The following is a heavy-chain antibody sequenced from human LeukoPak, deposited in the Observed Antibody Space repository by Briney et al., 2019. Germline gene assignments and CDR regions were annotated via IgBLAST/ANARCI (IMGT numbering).Heavy chain of an antibody. V-gene: IGHV4-61*08. Sequence: SETLSLTCTVSGGSVIRGGYYWSWIRQPPGKGLEWIGYVFNSVGTNYSPSLRSRVTISADTSKNQFSLKLTSVTAADTAIYYCARGSNYFDYWGQGILVTVSS. CDR3: ARGSNYFDY. J-gene: IGHJ4*02. CDR1: GGSVIRGGYY. D-gene: IGHD6-6*01. CDR2: VFNSVGT.